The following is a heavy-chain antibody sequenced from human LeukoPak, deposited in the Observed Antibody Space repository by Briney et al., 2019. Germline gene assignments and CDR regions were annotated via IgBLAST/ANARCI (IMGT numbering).Heavy chain of an antibody. D-gene: IGHD6-19*01. CDR3: ASEEPTYSSGWTREEAFDI. V-gene: IGHV4-4*07. CDR1: GGSISSYY. Sequence: PSETLSLTCTGSGGSISSYYWSWIRQPAGKGLEWIGRIYTSGSTNYNPSLKSRVTMSVDTSKNQFSLKLSSVTAADTAVYYCASEEPTYSSGWTREEAFDIWGQGTMVTVSS. J-gene: IGHJ3*02. CDR2: IYTSGST.